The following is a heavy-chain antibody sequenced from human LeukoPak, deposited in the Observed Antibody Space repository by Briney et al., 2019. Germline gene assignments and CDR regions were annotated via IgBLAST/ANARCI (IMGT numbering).Heavy chain of an antibody. D-gene: IGHD4-17*01. J-gene: IGHJ3*02. Sequence: PGGSLRLSCAASGFTFSSYWMIWVRQAPGKGLEWVANIKRDGSEKYCVDSVKGRFTISRDNPKKSLYLQMNSLRAEDTAVYYCARGDFNDYGDYVDAFEIWGQGTMVTVSA. CDR3: ARGDFNDYGDYVDAFEI. CDR1: GFTFSSYW. V-gene: IGHV3-7*01. CDR2: IKRDGSEK.